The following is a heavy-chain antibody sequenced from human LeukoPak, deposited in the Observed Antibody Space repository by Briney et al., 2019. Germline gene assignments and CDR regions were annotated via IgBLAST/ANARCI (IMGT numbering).Heavy chain of an antibody. Sequence: ASVKVSCKASGYIFTKYYIHWVRQAPGQGLEWMGWMNPTSGATNYAQKFQGRVTMTRDTSLNTAYMELSSLRSDDTAIYYFARLQWLERKFDPWGQGTLVTVSS. CDR2: MNPTSGAT. V-gene: IGHV1-2*02. CDR1: GYIFTKYY. D-gene: IGHD6-19*01. CDR3: ARLQWLERKFDP. J-gene: IGHJ5*02.